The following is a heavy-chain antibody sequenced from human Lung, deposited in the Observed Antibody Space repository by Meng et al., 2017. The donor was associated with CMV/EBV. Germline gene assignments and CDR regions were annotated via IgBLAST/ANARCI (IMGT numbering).Heavy chain of an antibody. CDR2: IYPGDSDT. V-gene: IGHV5-51*01. CDR1: GYSFTSYW. CDR3: ARRKGCSGGSCYQGWVDP. J-gene: IGHJ5*02. Sequence: GESLKISCKGSGYSFTSYWIGWVRQMPGKGLEWMGIIYPGDSDTRYSPSFQGQVTISADKSISTAYLQWSSLKASDTAMYYCARRKGCSGGSCYQGWVDPWGQGTLVTFSS. D-gene: IGHD2-15*01.